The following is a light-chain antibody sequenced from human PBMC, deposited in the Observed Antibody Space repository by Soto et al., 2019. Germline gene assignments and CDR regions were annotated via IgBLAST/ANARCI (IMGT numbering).Light chain of an antibody. V-gene: IGLV2-11*01. Sequence: QSALTQPRSVSGSPGQSVTISCTGTSSDVGGYNYVSWYQQHPGKAPKLMIFDVSKRPSGVPDRFSGSKSGSTASLTISGLQADDEADYYCCSYAGSNNFVVFGGGTKLTVL. J-gene: IGLJ2*01. CDR2: DVS. CDR3: CSYAGSNNFVV. CDR1: SSDVGGYNY.